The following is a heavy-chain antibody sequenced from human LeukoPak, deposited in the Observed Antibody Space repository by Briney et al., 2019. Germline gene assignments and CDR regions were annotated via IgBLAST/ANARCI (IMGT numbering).Heavy chain of an antibody. CDR1: GGTFSKYT. Sequence: SVKVSCKASGGTFSKYTISWVRQRPGQGLEWMGGITPLFGTANYAQKFQGRVTITADESASTAYMELSSLRSEDTAVYYCARDSSDIQSLIAHWGQGTLVTVSS. CDR3: ARDSSDIQSLIAH. J-gene: IGHJ1*01. D-gene: IGHD2-15*01. V-gene: IGHV1-69*13. CDR2: ITPLFGTA.